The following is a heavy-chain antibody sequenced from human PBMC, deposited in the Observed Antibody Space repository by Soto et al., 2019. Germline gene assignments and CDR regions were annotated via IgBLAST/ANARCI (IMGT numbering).Heavy chain of an antibody. V-gene: IGHV4-39*01. J-gene: IGHJ5*02. CDR1: GGSISSGGYY. D-gene: IGHD2-21*02. Sequence: SETLSLTCTVSGGSISSGGYYWSWIRQPPGKGLEWIGSIYYSGSTYYNPSLKSRVTVSVDTSKNQFSLKLSSVTAADTAVYYCARHPSDFWFDPWGQGTLVTVSS. CDR2: IYYSGST. CDR3: ARHPSDFWFDP.